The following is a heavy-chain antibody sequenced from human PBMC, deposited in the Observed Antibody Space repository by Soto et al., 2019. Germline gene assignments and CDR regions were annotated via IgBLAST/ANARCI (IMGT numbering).Heavy chain of an antibody. CDR2: ISYDGSNK. CDR1: GFTFSSYA. D-gene: IGHD2-21*02. V-gene: IGHV3-30-3*01. J-gene: IGHJ4*02. CDR3: ARAYCGGDCYSTPDY. Sequence: PGGSLRLSCAASGFTFSSYAMHWVRQAPGKGLEWVAVISYDGSNKYYADSVKGRFTISRDNSKNTLYLQMNSLRAEDTAVYYCARAYCGGDCYSTPDYWGQGTLVTVSS.